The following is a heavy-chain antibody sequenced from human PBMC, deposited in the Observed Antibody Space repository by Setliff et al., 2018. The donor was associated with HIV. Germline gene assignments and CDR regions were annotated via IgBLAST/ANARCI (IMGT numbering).Heavy chain of an antibody. Sequence: SVKVSCKASGGTFSRDAISWVRQAPGQGLEWMGGIISMFGTANYAQKFQGRVTITADESTNTAYMELSSLRSEDTAVYYCASDREAEGDAFDIWGQGTMVTVSS. D-gene: IGHD3-10*01. J-gene: IGHJ3*02. CDR3: ASDREAEGDAFDI. CDR1: GGTFSRDA. V-gene: IGHV1-69*13. CDR2: IISMFGTA.